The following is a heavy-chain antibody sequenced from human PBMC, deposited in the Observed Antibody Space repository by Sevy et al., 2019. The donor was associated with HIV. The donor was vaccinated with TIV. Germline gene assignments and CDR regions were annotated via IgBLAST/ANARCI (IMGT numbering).Heavy chain of an antibody. V-gene: IGHV3-66*01. Sequence: GGSLRLSCAASGFTVSSNYMSWVRQAPGKGLEWVSVIYSGGSTYYADSVKGRFTISRDNSKNTLYLQMNSLRAEDTAVYCCAGGGGLWGMIVGLGMDVWGQGTTVTVSS. CDR3: AGGGGLWGMIVGLGMDV. CDR2: IYSGGST. J-gene: IGHJ6*02. CDR1: GFTVSSNY. D-gene: IGHD3-22*01.